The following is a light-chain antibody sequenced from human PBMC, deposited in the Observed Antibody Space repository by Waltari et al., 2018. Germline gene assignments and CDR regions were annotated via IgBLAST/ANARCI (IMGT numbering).Light chain of an antibody. CDR3: QQHNSYSYT. V-gene: IGKV1-5*03. J-gene: IGKJ2*01. CDR2: KAS. CDR1: QSVSSW. Sequence: DIQMTESPSTLSASVGGRVTITCRARQSVSSWLAWYQQKPVRAPKLLIYKASTLHTGVPARFSGSGYGTEFTLTINSLQPDDFATYYCQQHNSYSYTFGQGTNLEIK.